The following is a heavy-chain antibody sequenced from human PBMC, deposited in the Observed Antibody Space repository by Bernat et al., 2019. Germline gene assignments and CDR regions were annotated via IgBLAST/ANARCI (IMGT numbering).Heavy chain of an antibody. V-gene: IGHV1-18*04. CDR2: ISAHNGNT. CDR1: GYTFTSYG. D-gene: IGHD6-13*01. Sequence: QVQLVQSGAEVKKPGASVKVSCKASGYTFTSYGISWVRQAPGQGLEWMGWISAHNGNTNYAQKLQGRVTMTTDTSTSTAYMELRSLRSDDTAVYYCARDWRQQLVPNDYYYFDYWGQGTLVTVSS. CDR3: ARDWRQQLVPNDYYYFDY. J-gene: IGHJ4*02.